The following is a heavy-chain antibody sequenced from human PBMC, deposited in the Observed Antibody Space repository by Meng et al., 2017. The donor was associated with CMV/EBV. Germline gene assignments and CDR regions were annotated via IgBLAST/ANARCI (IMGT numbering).Heavy chain of an antibody. D-gene: IGHD2-2*01. CDR3: ARDLTNCSSTSCANWFDP. V-gene: IGHV4-4*07. CDR2: IYTSGST. CDR1: GGSISSYY. J-gene: IGHJ5*02. Sequence: VQLQEAGPGRVKPSEPLSLTCTVSGGSISSYYWSWIRQPAGKGLEWIGRIYTSGSTNYNPSLKSRVTMSVDTSKNQFSLKLSSVTAADTAVYYCARDLTNCSSTSCANWFDPWGQGTLVTVSS.